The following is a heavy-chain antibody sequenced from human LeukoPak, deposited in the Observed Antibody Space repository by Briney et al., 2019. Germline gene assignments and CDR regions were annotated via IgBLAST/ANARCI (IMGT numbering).Heavy chain of an antibody. CDR1: GYTFSRYS. D-gene: IGHD6-13*01. V-gene: IGHV3-21*01. CDR2: ISISSNYI. Sequence: GGSLRLSCAASGYTFSRYSMNWVRQAPGKGLEWVSSISISSNYIYYADSVKGRFTISRDNAKNSLYLQMNSLRAEDTAVYYCARVAGPYYYYYMDVWGKGTTVTVSS. CDR3: ARVAGPYYYYYMDV. J-gene: IGHJ6*03.